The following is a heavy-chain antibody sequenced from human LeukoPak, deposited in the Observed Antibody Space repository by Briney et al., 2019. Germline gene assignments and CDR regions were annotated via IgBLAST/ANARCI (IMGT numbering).Heavy chain of an antibody. CDR2: ISSSGSTI. J-gene: IGHJ4*02. CDR1: GFTFSSYS. D-gene: IGHD1-14*01. CDR3: ARPRSGYYFDH. Sequence: PGGSLRLSCAASGFTFSSYSMSWVRQAPGKGLEWLSYISSSGSTIYYADSVKGRFTISRDSAKNSLYLQMNSLRAEDTAVYYCARPRSGYYFDHWGQGTLVTVFS. V-gene: IGHV3-48*01.